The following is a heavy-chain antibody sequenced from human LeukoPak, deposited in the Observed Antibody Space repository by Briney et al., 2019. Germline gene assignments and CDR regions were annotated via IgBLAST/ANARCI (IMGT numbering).Heavy chain of an antibody. J-gene: IGHJ4*02. CDR2: IYTSGSN. CDR1: GGSISSYY. D-gene: IGHD5-24*01. CDR3: ARDSGGYNY. Sequence: SETLSLTFTVLGGSISSYYWGWIGQPPGKGLDWIGRIYTSGSNNYNPSLKSRVTMSVDTPKNQFSLKLSSATAADTAVYYCARDSGGYNYWGQGTLVTVSS. V-gene: IGHV4-4*07.